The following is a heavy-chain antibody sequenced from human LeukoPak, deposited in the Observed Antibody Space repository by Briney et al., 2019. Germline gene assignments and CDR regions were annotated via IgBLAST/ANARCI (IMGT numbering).Heavy chain of an antibody. J-gene: IGHJ4*02. D-gene: IGHD5-18*01. Sequence: PSETLSLTCAVYGGSFSGYYWSWIRQPPGKGLEWIGEINHSGSTNYNPSLKSRVTISVDTSNNQYSLKLSSVTAADTAVYYCARHEPGGLDTAMVSYFDYWGQGTLVTVSS. CDR3: ARHEPGGLDTAMVSYFDY. V-gene: IGHV4-34*01. CDR1: GGSFSGYY. CDR2: INHSGST.